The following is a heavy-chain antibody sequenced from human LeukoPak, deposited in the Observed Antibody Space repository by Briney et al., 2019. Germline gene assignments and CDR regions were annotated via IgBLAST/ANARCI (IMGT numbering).Heavy chain of an antibody. Sequence: ASVKVSCKASGYTFTSYGISWVRQAPGQGLEWMGWISAYNGNTNYAQKLQGRVTMTRDTSTSTVYMELSSLRSEDTAVYYCARELVGATEIDYWGQGTLVTVSS. D-gene: IGHD1-26*01. CDR2: ISAYNGNT. V-gene: IGHV1-18*01. CDR3: ARELVGATEIDY. J-gene: IGHJ4*02. CDR1: GYTFTSYG.